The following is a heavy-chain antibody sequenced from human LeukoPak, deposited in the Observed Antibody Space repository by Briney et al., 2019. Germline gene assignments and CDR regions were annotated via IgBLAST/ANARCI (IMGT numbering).Heavy chain of an antibody. V-gene: IGHV4-61*01. Sequence: SQTLSLTCTVSGGSISSGNYYWSWIRQPPGKGLEWIGYIYHSGSTKYNPSLKSRVTISVDTSKNQFSLKLSSVTAADTAVYYCARDGYSGNDGLWGQGTLVTVSS. D-gene: IGHD5-12*01. CDR1: GGSISSGNYY. CDR3: ARDGYSGNDGL. J-gene: IGHJ4*02. CDR2: IYHSGST.